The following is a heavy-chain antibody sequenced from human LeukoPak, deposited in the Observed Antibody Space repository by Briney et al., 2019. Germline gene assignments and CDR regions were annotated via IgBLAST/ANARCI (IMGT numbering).Heavy chain of an antibody. V-gene: IGHV3-64*01. Sequence: GGSLRLSCAASGFTFSSYAMHCVRQAPGKGLEYVSAISSNGGSTYYANSVKGRFTISRDNPKNTLYLQMNSLRAEDTAVYYCARDKYFDYWGQGTLVTVSS. J-gene: IGHJ4*02. CDR1: GFTFSSYA. CDR3: ARDKYFDY. CDR2: ISSNGGST.